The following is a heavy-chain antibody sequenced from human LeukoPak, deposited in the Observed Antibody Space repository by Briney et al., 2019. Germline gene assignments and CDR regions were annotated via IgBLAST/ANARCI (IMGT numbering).Heavy chain of an antibody. D-gene: IGHD3-22*01. CDR1: GYTFTNYG. CDR3: ARDGGNYYDSSGYPAHDAFDI. J-gene: IGHJ3*02. Sequence: ASVKVSCKASGYTFTNYGISWVRQAPGQGLEWMGWISAYNGNTNYAQKLQGRVTMTTDTSTSTAYMELRSLRSDDTAMYYCARDGGNYYDSSGYPAHDAFDIWGQGTMVTVSS. CDR2: ISAYNGNT. V-gene: IGHV1-18*01.